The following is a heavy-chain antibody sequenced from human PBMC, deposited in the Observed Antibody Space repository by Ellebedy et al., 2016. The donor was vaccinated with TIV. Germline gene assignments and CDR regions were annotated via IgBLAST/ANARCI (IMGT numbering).Heavy chain of an antibody. Sequence: MPSETLSLTCTVSGGSISSYYWSWIRQPPGKGLEWIGYIYYSGSTNYNPSLKSRVTISVDTSKNQFSLKLSSVTAADTAVYYCAREESRAFDIWGQGTMVTVSS. D-gene: IGHD2/OR15-2a*01. J-gene: IGHJ3*02. CDR1: GGSISSYY. CDR3: AREESRAFDI. V-gene: IGHV4-59*01. CDR2: IYYSGST.